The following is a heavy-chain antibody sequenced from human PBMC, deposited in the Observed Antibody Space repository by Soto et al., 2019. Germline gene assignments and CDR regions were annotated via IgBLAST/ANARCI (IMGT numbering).Heavy chain of an antibody. J-gene: IGHJ4*02. Sequence: QVQLVQSGAEVKKPGASVKVSCKASGYPFTSYGISWVRQAPGQGHEWMGWISAYNGNTNYAQKLQGRVTMTTDTSTSTAYMELRSLRSDDTAVYYCARVYRITMVRGELSEYWGQGTLVTVYS. CDR3: ARVYRITMVRGELSEY. CDR2: ISAYNGNT. V-gene: IGHV1-18*01. D-gene: IGHD3-10*01. CDR1: GYPFTSYG.